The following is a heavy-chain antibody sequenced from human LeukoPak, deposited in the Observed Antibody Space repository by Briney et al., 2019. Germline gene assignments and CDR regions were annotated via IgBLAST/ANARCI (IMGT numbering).Heavy chain of an antibody. J-gene: IGHJ5*02. Sequence: PGGSLRLSCAASGFTFSRYAMSWVRQAPGKGLEWVSAISGGGGSTYYADSVKGRFTISRDNSKNPLYLQVNSLSAEDAAVYYCARDHHDFWSGYYNPQDWFDPWGQGTLVTVSS. CDR1: GFTFSRYA. CDR2: ISGGGGST. V-gene: IGHV3-23*01. CDR3: ARDHHDFWSGYYNPQDWFDP. D-gene: IGHD3-3*01.